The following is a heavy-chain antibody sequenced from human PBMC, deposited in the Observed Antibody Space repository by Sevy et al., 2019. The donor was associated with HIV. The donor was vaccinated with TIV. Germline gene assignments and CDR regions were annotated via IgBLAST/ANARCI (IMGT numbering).Heavy chain of an antibody. CDR2: INQEATAN. CDR3: VRAIATVDSF. Sequence: GGSLRLSCVASGFKFNSYWMLWVRQAPGKGLEWVANINQEATANFNAYSVRGSFIISRDNVRNSVSLQMNILRVEDTALYYCVRAIATVDSFWGQGTLVTVSS. CDR1: GFKFNSYW. V-gene: IGHV3-7*01. D-gene: IGHD6-13*01. J-gene: IGHJ4*02.